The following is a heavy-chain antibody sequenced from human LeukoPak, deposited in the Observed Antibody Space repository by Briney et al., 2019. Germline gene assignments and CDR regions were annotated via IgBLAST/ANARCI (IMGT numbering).Heavy chain of an antibody. J-gene: IGHJ4*02. CDR1: GFTFSTYW. D-gene: IGHD3-10*01. CDR3: ARAGFTFSDYFGSFFDY. V-gene: IGHV3-7*01. CDR2: IKQDGSEK. Sequence: GGSLRLSCAASGFTFSTYWMTWVRQAPGKGLEWVANIKQDGSEKYYVDSVKGRFTISRDNAKNSLYLQMNSLRAEDTAVYYCARAGFTFSDYFGSFFDYWGQGTLVTVSS.